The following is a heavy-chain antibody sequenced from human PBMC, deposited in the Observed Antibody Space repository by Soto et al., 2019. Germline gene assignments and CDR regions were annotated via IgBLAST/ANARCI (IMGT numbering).Heavy chain of an antibody. D-gene: IGHD6-19*01. CDR1: GYTLTELS. CDR2: FDPEDGET. CDR3: ATDGHSSGWCKLDY. J-gene: IGHJ4*02. V-gene: IGHV1-24*01. Sequence: GASVKVSCKVSGYTLTELSMHWVRQAPGKGLEWMGGFDPEDGETIYAQKFQGRVTMTEDTSTDTAYMELSSLRSEDTAVYYCATDGHSSGWCKLDYWGQGTLVTVSS.